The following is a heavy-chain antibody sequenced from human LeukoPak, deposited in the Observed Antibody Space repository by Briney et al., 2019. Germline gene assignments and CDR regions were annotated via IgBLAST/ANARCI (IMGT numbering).Heavy chain of an antibody. CDR2: INPNSGGT. Sequence: ASAKVSCKASGYTFTGYYMHWVRQAPGQGLEWMGWINPNSGGTNYAQKFQGRVTMTRDTSISTAYMELSRLRSDDTAVYYCARDREWELLCYFDYWGQGTLVTVSS. CDR3: ARDREWELLCYFDY. V-gene: IGHV1-2*02. CDR1: GYTFTGYY. J-gene: IGHJ4*02. D-gene: IGHD1-26*01.